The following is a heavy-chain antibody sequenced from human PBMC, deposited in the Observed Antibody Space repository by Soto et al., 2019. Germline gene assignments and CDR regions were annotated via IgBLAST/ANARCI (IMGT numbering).Heavy chain of an antibody. J-gene: IGHJ4*02. CDR2: IYHTGST. D-gene: IGHD6-19*01. Sequence: QVQLQESGPGLVKASGTLSLTCAVSGGSITSSSWWSWVRQPPGKGLEWIGEIYHTGSTKYNPSLKSRVTISVDKAQNQFSLKLISVTAADTAMYYCATWSSCWTHFDSWGQGTLVTVSS. V-gene: IGHV4-4*02. CDR3: ATWSSCWTHFDS. CDR1: GGSITSSSW.